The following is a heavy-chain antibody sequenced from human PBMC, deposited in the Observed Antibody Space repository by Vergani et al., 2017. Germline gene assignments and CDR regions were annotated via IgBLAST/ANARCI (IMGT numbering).Heavy chain of an antibody. CDR3: ARYCSGGSCYAATGAMQAAFDI. Sequence: QVQLVQSGAEVKKPGSSVKVSCKASGGTFSSYAISWVRQAPGQGLEWMGRIIPILGTANYAQKFQGRVTITADESTSTAYMELSDLRSEDSAVYYCARYCSGGSCYAATGAMQAAFDIWGQGTMVTVSS. CDR2: IIPILGTA. D-gene: IGHD2-15*01. V-gene: IGHV1-69*11. CDR1: GGTFSSYA. J-gene: IGHJ3*02.